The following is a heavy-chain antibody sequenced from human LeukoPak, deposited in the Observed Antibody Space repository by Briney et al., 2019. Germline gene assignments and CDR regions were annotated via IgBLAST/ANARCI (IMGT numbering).Heavy chain of an antibody. CDR3: ARNKTTGGWCFDY. Sequence: GASVNVSCKASGYTFNSHGISWMRQAPGQGPEGMGWINADYCCTKYAQKFQGRVTMTTDTSTDTSYMEMRRLRSDDTAVYYCARNKTTGGWCFDYWGRGTLITVPS. J-gene: IGHJ4*02. V-gene: IGHV1-18*04. CDR1: GYTFNSHG. CDR2: INADYCCT. D-gene: IGHD1-1*01.